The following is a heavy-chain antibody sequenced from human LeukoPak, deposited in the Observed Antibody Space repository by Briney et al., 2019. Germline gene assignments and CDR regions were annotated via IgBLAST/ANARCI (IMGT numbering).Heavy chain of an antibody. CDR1: GFTFSSYG. Sequence: HPGGSLRLSCAASGFTFSSYGMHWVRQAPGKGLEWVAVIPYDGSNKYYADSVKGRFTISRDNSKNTLYLQMNSLRAEDTAVYYCAKLAAAGTPVFDYWGQGTLVTVSS. CDR2: IPYDGSNK. V-gene: IGHV3-30*18. CDR3: AKLAAAGTPVFDY. J-gene: IGHJ4*02. D-gene: IGHD6-13*01.